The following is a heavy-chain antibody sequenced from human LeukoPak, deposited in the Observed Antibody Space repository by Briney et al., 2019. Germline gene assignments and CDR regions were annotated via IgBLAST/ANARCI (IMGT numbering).Heavy chain of an antibody. CDR2: ISGSGGDT. Sequence: PGGSLRLSCAASGFTFSSYAMSWVRQAPGKGPEWVSAISGSGGDTYYADSVKGRFTISRDNPKNTLYLQMNSLRAEDTAVYYCAKKGATTGDFDYWGQGTLVTVSS. CDR1: GFTFSSYA. V-gene: IGHV3-23*01. D-gene: IGHD1-26*01. CDR3: AKKGATTGDFDY. J-gene: IGHJ4*02.